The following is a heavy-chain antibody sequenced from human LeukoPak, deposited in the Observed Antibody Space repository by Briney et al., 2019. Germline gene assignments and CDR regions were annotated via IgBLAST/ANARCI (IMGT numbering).Heavy chain of an antibody. CDR3: ARMGLPGFRGWFDP. D-gene: IGHD2-15*01. CDR1: GFTFSDFY. Sequence: GGSLRLSCAASGFTFSDFYMSWIRQAPGKGLEWVSYISSSGSTIYYADSVKGRFTISRDNAKNSLYLQMNSLRAEDTAVYYCARMGLPGFRGWFDPWGQGTLVTVSS. V-gene: IGHV3-11*01. J-gene: IGHJ5*02. CDR2: ISSSGSTI.